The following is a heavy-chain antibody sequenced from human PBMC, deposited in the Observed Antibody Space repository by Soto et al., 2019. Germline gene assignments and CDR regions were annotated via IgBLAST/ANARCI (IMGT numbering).Heavy chain of an antibody. J-gene: IGHJ5*02. Sequence: PSETLSLTCTVSGGSISSYYWSWIRQPPGKGLECIGYIYYSGSTNYNPSLKSRVTISVDTSKNQFSLKLSSVTAADTAVYYCARADTYYDFWSGYYQFYWFDPWGQGTLVTVSS. V-gene: IGHV4-59*01. CDR1: GGSISSYY. CDR2: IYYSGST. D-gene: IGHD3-3*01. CDR3: ARADTYYDFWSGYYQFYWFDP.